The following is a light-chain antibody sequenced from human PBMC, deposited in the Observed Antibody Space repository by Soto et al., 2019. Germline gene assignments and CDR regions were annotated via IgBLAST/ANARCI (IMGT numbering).Light chain of an antibody. CDR1: SSDVGAYY. V-gene: IGLV2-14*03. CDR2: DVT. CDR3: TSWTSGATYV. J-gene: IGLJ1*01. Sequence: QSALTQPASVSGSPGQSITISCAGTSSDVGAYYVSWYQHHPGKAPKLMIYDVTNRPSGDSNRFSGSKSGNTASLTISGLQAEDEAYYYCTSWTSGATYVFGSGTKLTV.